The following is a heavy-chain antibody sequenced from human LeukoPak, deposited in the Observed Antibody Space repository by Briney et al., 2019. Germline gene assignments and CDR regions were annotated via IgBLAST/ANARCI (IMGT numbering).Heavy chain of an antibody. J-gene: IGHJ4*02. Sequence: SETLSLTCAVSGGSISSGGYSWSWIRQPPGKGLEWIGYIYHSGSTYYNPSLKSRVTISIDRSKNQFSLKLSSVTAADTAVYYCARGLRQTYYYDRSGYYLDYWGQGTLVTVSS. CDR3: ARGLRQTYYYDRSGYYLDY. V-gene: IGHV4-30-2*01. CDR1: GGSISSGGYS. CDR2: IYHSGST. D-gene: IGHD3-22*01.